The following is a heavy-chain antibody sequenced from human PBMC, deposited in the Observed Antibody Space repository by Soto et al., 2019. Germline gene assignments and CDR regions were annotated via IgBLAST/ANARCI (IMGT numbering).Heavy chain of an antibody. J-gene: IGHJ4*02. CDR3: ARDYYKYYDSSGYYRSPAY. CDR1: GFTVSTYA. Sequence: PGESLKISCAASGFTVSTYAMSWVRQAPGKGLEWVSATRESGGSTTYYADSVKGRFTISRDNSRNTLFLQMNSLRAEDTAVYYCARDYYKYYDSSGYYRSPAYWGQGTLVTVSS. CDR2: TRESGGSTT. D-gene: IGHD3-22*01. V-gene: IGHV3-23*01.